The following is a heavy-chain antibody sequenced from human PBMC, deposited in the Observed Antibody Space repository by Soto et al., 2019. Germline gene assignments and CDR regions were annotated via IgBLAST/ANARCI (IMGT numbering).Heavy chain of an antibody. D-gene: IGHD2-2*01. J-gene: IGHJ4*02. V-gene: IGHV3-21*01. CDR1: GFTFSTYS. CDR2: ISSSGGSV. CDR3: ARGRSINTNMDY. Sequence: EVQLVESGGGLVKPGGSLRLSCAASGFTFSTYSMNWVRQAPGKGLEWVSSISSSGGSVSYAESVKGRFTISRDNAKNSLYLPRDSLRAEDTAVYYCARGRSINTNMDYWGQGTLVTVSS.